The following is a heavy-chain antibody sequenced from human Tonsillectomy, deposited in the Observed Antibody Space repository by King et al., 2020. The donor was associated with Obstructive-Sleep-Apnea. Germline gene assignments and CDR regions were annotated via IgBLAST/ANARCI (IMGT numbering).Heavy chain of an antibody. CDR2: INSEGSRT. Sequence: EVQLVESGGGLVQPGGSLRLSCAASGFTFISYWLHWVRQAPGKGLVLVSRINSEGSRTSYAGSVQGRFTISRDNAKSKLYLQMNSLRATDTAVYYCARASGTVTTEYYYYGMDVWGQGTTVTVSS. J-gene: IGHJ6*02. CDR3: ARASGTVTTEYYYYGMDV. D-gene: IGHD4-17*01. V-gene: IGHV3-74*01. CDR1: GFTFISYW.